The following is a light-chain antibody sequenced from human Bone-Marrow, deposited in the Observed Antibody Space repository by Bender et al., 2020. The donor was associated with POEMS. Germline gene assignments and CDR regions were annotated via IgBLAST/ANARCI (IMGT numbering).Light chain of an antibody. Sequence: QSVLTLPPSASGTPGQRVTISCSGGSSNIGAHAVNWYRHLPGTAPKLLIYSSHRRPSEVPDRFSGSRSGTSASLAISGLQSEDEADYYCAVWDDSLNGWVFGGGTKLTVL. CDR2: SSH. CDR3: AVWDDSLNGWV. CDR1: SSNIGAHA. J-gene: IGLJ3*02. V-gene: IGLV1-44*01.